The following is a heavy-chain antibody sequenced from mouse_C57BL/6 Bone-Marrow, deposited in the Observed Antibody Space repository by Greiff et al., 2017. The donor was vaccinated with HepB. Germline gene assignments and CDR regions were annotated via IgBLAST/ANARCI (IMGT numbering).Heavy chain of an antibody. Sequence: EVQLVESGPGLAKPSQTLSLTCSVTGYSITSDYWNWIRKFPGNKLEYMGYISYSGSTYYNPSLKSRISITRDTSKNQYYLQLNSVTTEDTATYYCARGSYGSRSSYWYFDVWGTGTTVTVSS. V-gene: IGHV3-8*01. CDR3: ARGSYGSRSSYWYFDV. CDR2: ISYSGST. J-gene: IGHJ1*03. CDR1: GYSITSDY. D-gene: IGHD1-1*01.